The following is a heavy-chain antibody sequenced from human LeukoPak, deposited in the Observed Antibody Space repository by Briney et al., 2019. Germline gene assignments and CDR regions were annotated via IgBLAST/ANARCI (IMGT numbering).Heavy chain of an antibody. CDR3: ARDRSRSVTTVTSGFDI. D-gene: IGHD4-17*01. J-gene: IGHJ3*02. V-gene: IGHV3-33*01. CDR2: IWYDGSNK. CDR1: GFTFSSYG. Sequence: GGSLRLSCAASGFTFSSYGMHWVRQAPGKGLEWAAVIWYDGSNKYYADSVKGRFTISRDNSKNTLYLQMNSLRAEDTAVYYCARDRSRSVTTVTSGFDIWGQGTMVTVSS.